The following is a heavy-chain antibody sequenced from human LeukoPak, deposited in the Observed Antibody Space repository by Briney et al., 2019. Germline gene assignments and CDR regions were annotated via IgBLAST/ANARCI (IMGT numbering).Heavy chain of an antibody. Sequence: TGGSLRLSCAASGFTFSGYAMSWVRQAPGKGLEWVSIIYSGGTTYYTDSVKGRFTISKDNSKNTLYLQMNSLRAEDTAVYYCAKAYCSSTSCYEYFDYWGQGTLVTVSS. CDR1: GFTFSGYA. CDR3: AKAYCSSTSCYEYFDY. V-gene: IGHV3-23*03. D-gene: IGHD2-2*01. CDR2: IYSGGTT. J-gene: IGHJ4*02.